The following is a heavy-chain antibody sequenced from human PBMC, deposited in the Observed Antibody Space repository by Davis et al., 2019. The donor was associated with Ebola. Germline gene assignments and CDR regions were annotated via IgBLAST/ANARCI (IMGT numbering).Heavy chain of an antibody. CDR2: INHSGRT. Sequence: SETLSLTCGVYGSSSSGYFWSWIRQYTGQVLEWIGEINHSGRTNYNPSLKSRVTISVDTSKNQFSLKLSSVTAADTAVYYCARRIAVARTSGIYYGMDVWGQGTTVTVSS. V-gene: IGHV4-34*01. CDR1: GSSSSGYF. J-gene: IGHJ6*02. CDR3: ARRIAVARTSGIYYGMDV. D-gene: IGHD6-19*01.